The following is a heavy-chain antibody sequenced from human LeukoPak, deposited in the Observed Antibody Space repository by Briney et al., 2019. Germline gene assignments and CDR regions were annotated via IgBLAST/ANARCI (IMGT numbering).Heavy chain of an antibody. D-gene: IGHD2-2*01. CDR3: ARRINRMIEVVVPAAIAFDI. J-gene: IGHJ3*02. Sequence: PSETLPLTCTVSGGSISSSSYYWGWIRQPPGKGLEWIGSIYYSGSTYYNPSLKSRVTISVDTSKNQFSLKLSSVTAADTAVYYCARRINRMIEVVVPAAIAFDIWGQGTMVTVSS. CDR1: GGSISSSSYY. V-gene: IGHV4-39*01. CDR2: IYYSGST.